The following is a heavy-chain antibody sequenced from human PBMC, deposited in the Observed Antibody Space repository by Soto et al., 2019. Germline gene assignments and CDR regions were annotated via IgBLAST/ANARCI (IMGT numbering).Heavy chain of an antibody. CDR3: ARDVLRFLEWLFSYGMDV. V-gene: IGHV3-30-3*01. D-gene: IGHD3-3*01. J-gene: IGHJ6*02. CDR2: ISYDGSNK. CDR1: GLTFSSYA. Sequence: PGGSLRLSCAASGLTFSSYAMHWVRQAPGKGLEWVAVISYDGSNKYYADSVKGRFTISRDNSKNTLYLQMNSLRAEDTAVYYCARDVLRFLEWLFSYGMDVWGQGTTVTVSS.